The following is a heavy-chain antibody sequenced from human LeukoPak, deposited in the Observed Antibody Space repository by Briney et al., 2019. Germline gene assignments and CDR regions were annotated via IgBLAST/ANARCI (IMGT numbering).Heavy chain of an antibody. CDR2: ISTSSNYI. Sequence: GGSLRLSCAASGFVFSRHSMNWVRQAPGKGLEWVSSISTSSNYIYYGDSVKGRFTVSRDNAKNSLYLQMNSLRAEDTAVYYCARGGKYYFDYWGQGTLVTVSS. CDR1: GFVFSRHS. CDR3: ARGGKYYFDY. J-gene: IGHJ4*02. V-gene: IGHV3-21*01. D-gene: IGHD6-25*01.